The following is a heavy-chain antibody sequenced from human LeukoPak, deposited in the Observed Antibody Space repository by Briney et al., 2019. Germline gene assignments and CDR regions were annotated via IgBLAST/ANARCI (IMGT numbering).Heavy chain of an antibody. J-gene: IGHJ5*02. CDR2: IYTSGST. CDR3: ARHRGFHLSNWFDP. CDR1: GGSISSYY. V-gene: IGHV4-4*07. D-gene: IGHD2-21*01. Sequence: SETLSLTCTVSGGSISSYYWSWIRQPAGKGLEWIGRIYTSGSTNYNPSLKSRDTMSVDTSKNQFSLKLSSVTAADTAVYYCARHRGFHLSNWFDPWGQGTLVTVSS.